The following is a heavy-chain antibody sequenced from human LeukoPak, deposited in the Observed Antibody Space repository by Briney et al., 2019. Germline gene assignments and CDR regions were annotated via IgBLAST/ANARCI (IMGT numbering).Heavy chain of an antibody. Sequence: GGSLRLSCVVSGFTFSNYWMSWVRQAPGKGLEWVANIKQGGSEQYYVDSVKGRFTISRDDAKNSLDLQMNSLRAEDTAVYYCARHSQSARYNRFDRWGQGTLVTVSA. D-gene: IGHD5-18*01. CDR1: GFTFSNYW. V-gene: IGHV3-7*01. J-gene: IGHJ5*02. CDR3: ARHSQSARYNRFDR. CDR2: IKQGGSEQ.